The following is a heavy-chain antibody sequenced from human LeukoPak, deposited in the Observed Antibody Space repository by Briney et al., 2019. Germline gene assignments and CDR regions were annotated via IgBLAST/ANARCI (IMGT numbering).Heavy chain of an antibody. CDR1: GGSFSGYY. Sequence: SETLSLTCAVYGGSFSGYYWSWIRQPPGKGLEWIGEINHSGSTNYNPPLKSRVTISVDTSKNQFSLKLSSVTAADTAVYYCARALSRITTVTIDYWGQGTLVTVSS. D-gene: IGHD4-17*01. V-gene: IGHV4-34*01. J-gene: IGHJ4*02. CDR3: ARALSRITTVTIDY. CDR2: INHSGST.